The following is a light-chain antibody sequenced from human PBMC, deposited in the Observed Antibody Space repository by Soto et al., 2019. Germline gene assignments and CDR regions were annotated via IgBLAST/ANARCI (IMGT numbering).Light chain of an antibody. V-gene: IGKV3-20*01. CDR2: GTS. J-gene: IGKJ2*01. Sequence: EVVLTQSPGTLSLSPGERATLSCRTSQATITNYLAWYQQKPGQAPRLLIYGTSNRAAGIPDRFSGSGSGTDFTLTISRLEPEDFAVYYCQQYGDSLYIFGPGTKVDIK. CDR3: QQYGDSLYI. CDR1: QATITNY.